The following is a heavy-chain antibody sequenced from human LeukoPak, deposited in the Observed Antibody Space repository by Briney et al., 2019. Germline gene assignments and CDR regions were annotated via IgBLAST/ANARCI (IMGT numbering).Heavy chain of an antibody. CDR1: GLTFSGYE. J-gene: IGHJ4*02. D-gene: IGHD2-21*01. CDR3: ARGPYGY. Sequence: GGSLRLSCAASGLTFSGYEMNWVREAPGKGLEWVSYISSSGSSIFYADSVKGRFTISRDNAKNSLYLQMNIPTAEDTAVYYCARGPYGYWGQGTLVTVSS. CDR2: ISSSGSSI. V-gene: IGHV3-48*03.